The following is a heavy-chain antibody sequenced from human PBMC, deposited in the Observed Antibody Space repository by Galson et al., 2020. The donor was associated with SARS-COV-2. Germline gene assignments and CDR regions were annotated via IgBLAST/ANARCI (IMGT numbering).Heavy chain of an antibody. D-gene: IGHD2-8*01. J-gene: IGHJ4*02. V-gene: IGHV4-39*01. Sequence: SGTLSLTCTVSSVSINSSSSYWGWISQPPGKALEGIGDLYYTGRTYYNPSLESRITISVDTSKNQFSLKLSSVTAADTAVYYCARRLMTSSLVDYWGQGTLVTVSS. CDR2: LYYTGRT. CDR1: SVSINSSSSY. CDR3: ARRLMTSSLVDY.